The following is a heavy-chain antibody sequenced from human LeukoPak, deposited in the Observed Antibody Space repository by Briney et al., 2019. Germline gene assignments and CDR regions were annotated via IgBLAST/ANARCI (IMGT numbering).Heavy chain of an antibody. CDR2: IKQDGSEK. Sequence: GGSLRLSCAASGFTFSSYWMSWVRQAPGKGLEWVANIKQDGSEKYYVDSVRGRFTISRDNAKNSLYLQMNSLRAEDTAVYYCARVLGAYGYGHDAFDIWGQGTMVTVSS. CDR3: ARVLGAYGYGHDAFDI. CDR1: GFTFSSYW. D-gene: IGHD5-18*01. V-gene: IGHV3-7*01. J-gene: IGHJ3*02.